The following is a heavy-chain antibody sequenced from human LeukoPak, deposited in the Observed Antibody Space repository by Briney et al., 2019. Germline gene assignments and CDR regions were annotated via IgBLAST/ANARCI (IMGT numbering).Heavy chain of an antibody. CDR2: ISSSGSTI. Sequence: QSGGPLRLSCAASGFTFSSYEMNWVRQAPGKGLEWVSYISSSGSTIYYADSVKGRFTISRDNAKNSLYLQMSSLRAEDTAVYYCARAGRYVVRGVDGNMDVWGKGTTVTVSS. CDR3: ARAGRYVVRGVDGNMDV. V-gene: IGHV3-48*03. CDR1: GFTFSSYE. J-gene: IGHJ6*03. D-gene: IGHD3-10*01.